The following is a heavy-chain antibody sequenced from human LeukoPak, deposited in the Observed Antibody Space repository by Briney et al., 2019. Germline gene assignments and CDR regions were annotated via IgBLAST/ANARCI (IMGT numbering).Heavy chain of an antibody. V-gene: IGHV3-11*01. J-gene: IGHJ4*02. D-gene: IGHD3-3*01. CDR3: ARGPFWSGYYDD. Sequence: PGGSLRLSCAASGFTVSSNYMSWVRQAPGKGLEWVSYISSTGSTIYYADSVKGRFTISRDNAKNSLYLQMNSLRAEDTAVYYCARGPFWSGYYDDWGQGTLVTVSS. CDR2: ISSTGSTI. CDR1: GFTVSSNY.